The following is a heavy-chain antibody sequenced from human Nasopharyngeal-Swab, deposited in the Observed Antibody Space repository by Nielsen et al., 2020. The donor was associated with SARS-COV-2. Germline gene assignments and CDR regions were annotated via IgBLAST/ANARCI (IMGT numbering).Heavy chain of an antibody. Sequence: VRQDPGKGLEWVAVISYDGSNKYYADSVKGRFTTSRDNSKNTLYLQMNSLRAEDTAVYYCARDKRDTAMVTGLFGYYYYGMDVWGQGTTVTVSS. V-gene: IGHV3-30*04. J-gene: IGHJ6*02. D-gene: IGHD5-18*01. CDR2: ISYDGSNK. CDR3: ARDKRDTAMVTGLFGYYYYGMDV.